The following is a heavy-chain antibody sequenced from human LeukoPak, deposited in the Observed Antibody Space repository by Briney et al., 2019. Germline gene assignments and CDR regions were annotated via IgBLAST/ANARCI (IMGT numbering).Heavy chain of an antibody. Sequence: PGESLRLSCAASGFTFSSYAMSWVRQAPGKGLEWVSAISSSGGATYYAASVKGRFTISRDMSKNTVFLQMNSLSVEDMAVYYCARECPCGTSPAWYFDLWGRGTLVTVSS. CDR3: ARECPCGTSPAWYFDL. CDR2: ISSSGGAT. V-gene: IGHV3-23*01. J-gene: IGHJ2*01. CDR1: GFTFSSYA.